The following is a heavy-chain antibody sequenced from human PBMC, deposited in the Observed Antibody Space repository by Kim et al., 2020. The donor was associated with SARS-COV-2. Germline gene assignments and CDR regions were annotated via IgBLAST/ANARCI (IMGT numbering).Heavy chain of an antibody. J-gene: IGHJ4*02. V-gene: IGHV3-21*01. CDR2: ISSSSSYI. CDR1: GFTFSSYS. D-gene: IGHD5-12*01. Sequence: GGSLRLSCAASGFTFSSYSMNWVRQAPGKGLEWVSSISSSSSYIYYADSVKGRFTISRDNAKNSLYLQMNSLRAEDTAVYYRARHAFGGYAPFDYWGQGTLVTVSS. CDR3: ARHAFGGYAPFDY.